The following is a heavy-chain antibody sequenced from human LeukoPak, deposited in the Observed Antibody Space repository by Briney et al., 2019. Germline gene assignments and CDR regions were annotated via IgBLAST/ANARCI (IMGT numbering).Heavy chain of an antibody. D-gene: IGHD5-12*01. CDR3: ARALKYNSGYDWGGDY. CDR2: ISGNSYHI. J-gene: IGHJ4*02. V-gene: IGHV3-21*01. CDR1: GFTFSTCS. Sequence: PGGSLRLSCAASGFTFSTCSMFWVRQAPGKGLEWVSAISGNSYHIYYADSVKGRFTISRDNAKNTLYLQMNSLRAEDTAVYYCARALKYNSGYDWGGDYWGQGTLVTVSS.